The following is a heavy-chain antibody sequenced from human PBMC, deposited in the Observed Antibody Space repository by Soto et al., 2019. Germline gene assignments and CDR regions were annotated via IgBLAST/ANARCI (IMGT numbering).Heavy chain of an antibody. V-gene: IGHV4-39*01. CDR3: ISRTVTTFNAFDI. D-gene: IGHD4-17*01. J-gene: IGHJ3*02. CDR1: WGSIPSINFY. Sequence: SETLSVTCPFPWGSIPSINFYWGRLRQPPGKGLEWVGSIYYSETTYYNPSLKSRVTISLATSKNQFSLKLSSVTAADTAVYYCISRTVTTFNAFDIWGQGTMVTVSS. CDR2: IYYSETT.